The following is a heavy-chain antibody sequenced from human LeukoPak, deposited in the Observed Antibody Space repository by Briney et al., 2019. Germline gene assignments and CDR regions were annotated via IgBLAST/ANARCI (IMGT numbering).Heavy chain of an antibody. Sequence: ASVKVSCKASGYTFTSNCIHWVRQAPEQGLEWMGMIYPRDGSTSYAQKFQGRVTVTRDTSTSTVHMELSGLRSEDTAVYYCARDQEGFDYWGQGTLVTVSS. CDR1: GYTFTSNC. CDR2: IYPRDGST. V-gene: IGHV1-46*01. CDR3: ARDQEGFDY. J-gene: IGHJ4*02.